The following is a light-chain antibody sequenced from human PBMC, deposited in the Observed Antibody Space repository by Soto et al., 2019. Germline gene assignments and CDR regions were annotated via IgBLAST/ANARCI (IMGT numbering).Light chain of an antibody. V-gene: IGKV1-39*01. CDR3: QQSYSTPQT. CDR2: AAS. Sequence: DIQMTQSPSSLSASLGDTVTITCRASQSISSYVKWHQQPRGTASKLLIYAASSVPSGVPSRFSGSASGTDFTITISRLQPEDFATYYCQQSYSTPQTFGQGTKVDIK. J-gene: IGKJ1*01. CDR1: QSISSY.